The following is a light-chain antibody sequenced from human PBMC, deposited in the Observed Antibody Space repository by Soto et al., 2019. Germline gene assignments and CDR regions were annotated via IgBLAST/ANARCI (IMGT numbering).Light chain of an antibody. CDR2: DAS. V-gene: IGKV3D-20*01. Sequence: VVLTLSPATLSLSPRERVTLSCVASQSVSTNYVAWYQQKPGLAPRLLIYDASRRATGIADRFSGSGSGTDFTLTISRQEPEDFAVYYCQQYGRPPSFGGGTKVDIK. CDR1: QSVSTNY. J-gene: IGKJ4*01. CDR3: QQYGRPPS.